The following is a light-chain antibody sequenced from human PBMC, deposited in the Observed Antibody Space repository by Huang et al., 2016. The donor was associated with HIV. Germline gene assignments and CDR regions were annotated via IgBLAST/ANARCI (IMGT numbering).Light chain of an antibody. CDR1: QAISNS. CDR3: QQYYSTPFT. J-gene: IGKJ3*01. Sequence: DIQMTQSPSSLSASVGDRVIITCRTSQAISNSLAWYQQKPGKAPNLLLYAASRLESGVPSRFSGSGSGTDDTLSISSLQPDDFATYYCQQYYSTPFTFGPGTTVDIK. CDR2: AAS. V-gene: IGKV1-NL1*01.